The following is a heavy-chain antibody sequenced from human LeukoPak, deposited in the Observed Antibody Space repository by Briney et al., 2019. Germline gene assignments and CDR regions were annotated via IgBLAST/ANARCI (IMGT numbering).Heavy chain of an antibody. CDR1: GFTFSSYE. CDR2: ISSSGSTI. J-gene: IGHJ4*02. V-gene: IGHV3-48*03. Sequence: GGSLRLSCAASGFTFSSYEMNWVRQAPGKGLEWVSYISSSGSTIYYAGSVKGRFTISRDNSKNTLYLQMNSLRAEDTAVYYCARNDYDYVWGNQGGFDYWGQGTLVTVSS. D-gene: IGHD3-16*01. CDR3: ARNDYDYVWGNQGGFDY.